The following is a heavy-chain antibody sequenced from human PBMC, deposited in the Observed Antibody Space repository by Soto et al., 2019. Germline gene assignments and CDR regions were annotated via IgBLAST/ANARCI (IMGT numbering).Heavy chain of an antibody. CDR3: ATGSLYYYGSGGMWDS. CDR2: MHHSGAT. CDR1: GGSMSSPNW. V-gene: IGHV4-4*02. J-gene: IGHJ4*02. Sequence: QVRLQESGPGLVKPSGTLSLTCLVSGGSMSSPNWWSWVRQAPGKGLEWIAEMHHSGATNYNPSLKRRLIISIDKSKNQFSLNLSSVPAADTAVYYCATGSLYYYGSGGMWDSWGRGALVTVSS. D-gene: IGHD3-10*01.